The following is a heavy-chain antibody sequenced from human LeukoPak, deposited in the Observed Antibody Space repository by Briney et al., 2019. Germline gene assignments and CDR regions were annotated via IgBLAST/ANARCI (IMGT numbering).Heavy chain of an antibody. V-gene: IGHV4-28*03. J-gene: IGHJ4*02. Sequence: PSETLSLTCAVSGGSISSSNWWSWIRQPAGKGLEWIGSIYYSGSTYYNPSLKSRVTISVDTSKNQFSLKLSSVTAADTAVYYCARDVDYGVPGDYWGQGTLVTVSS. D-gene: IGHD4-17*01. CDR3: ARDVDYGVPGDY. CDR2: IYYSGST. CDR1: GGSISSSNW.